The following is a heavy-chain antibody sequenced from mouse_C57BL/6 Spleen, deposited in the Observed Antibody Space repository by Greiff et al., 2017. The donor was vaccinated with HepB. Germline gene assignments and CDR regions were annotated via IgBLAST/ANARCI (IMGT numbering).Heavy chain of an antibody. CDR3: ARESNYGYAMDY. V-gene: IGHV5-4*01. CDR1: GFTFSSYA. Sequence: EVKLEESGGGLVKPGGSLKLSCAASGFTFSSYAMSWVRQTPEKRLEWVATISDGGSYTYYPDNVKGRFTISRDNAKNNLYLQMSHLKSEDTAMYYCARESNYGYAMDYWGQGTSVTVSS. D-gene: IGHD2-5*01. CDR2: ISDGGSYT. J-gene: IGHJ4*01.